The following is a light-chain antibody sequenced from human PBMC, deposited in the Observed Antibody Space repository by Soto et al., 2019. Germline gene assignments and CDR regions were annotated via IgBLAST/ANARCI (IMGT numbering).Light chain of an antibody. V-gene: IGKV3-11*01. Sequence: EIVLTQFPATLSLSPGERATLSCRASQSVGNYLAWYQHKPGQAPRLLVYDASNRATGIPARFSGSGSGTEFTLTISSLEPEDFAVYYCQQRDRWLTFGGGTKVEIK. J-gene: IGKJ4*01. CDR1: QSVGNY. CDR3: QQRDRWLT. CDR2: DAS.